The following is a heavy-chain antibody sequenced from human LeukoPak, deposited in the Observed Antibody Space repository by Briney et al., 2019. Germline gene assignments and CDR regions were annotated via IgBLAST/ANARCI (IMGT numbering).Heavy chain of an antibody. CDR2: IKQDGSDK. CDR1: GFTFNSNW. CDR3: TGGAGY. J-gene: IGHJ4*02. Sequence: GGSLRLSCVASGFTFNSNWMSWVRQAPGKGLEWVANIKQDGSDKYYVDSVKGRFTISRDNAEKSLYLQMNSLRAEDTAVYYCTGGAGYWGQGTPVTVSS. V-gene: IGHV3-7*01.